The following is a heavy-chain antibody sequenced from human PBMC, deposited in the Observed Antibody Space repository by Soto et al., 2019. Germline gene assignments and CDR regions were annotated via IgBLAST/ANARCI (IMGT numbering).Heavy chain of an antibody. Sequence: SETLSLTCSVSGDSITSHFWSWIRQPPGKGLEWIGYVFHTGSPDYQPSLRSRVTMSLDTSKNQFSLQLRSVTAADTAVYFCARVPITRAWLPDSWGHGTQVTV. J-gene: IGHJ5*01. D-gene: IGHD3-10*01. CDR2: VFHTGSP. CDR1: GDSITSHF. V-gene: IGHV4-59*11. CDR3: ARVPITRAWLPDS.